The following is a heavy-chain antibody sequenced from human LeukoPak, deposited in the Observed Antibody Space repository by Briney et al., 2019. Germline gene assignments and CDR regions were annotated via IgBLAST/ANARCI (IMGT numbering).Heavy chain of an antibody. J-gene: IGHJ4*02. CDR1: GFTLSNYN. V-gene: IGHV3-23*01. Sequence: GGSLRLSCAASGFTLSNYNMAWVRQAPGKGLEWVSAIGGSDGGTHYADSVRGRFTISRDNSKNTMYLQMNSLRAEDTAVYYCARARGLYSGSYLDYWGQGTLVTVSS. CDR3: ARARGLYSGSYLDY. CDR2: IGGSDGGT. D-gene: IGHD1-26*01.